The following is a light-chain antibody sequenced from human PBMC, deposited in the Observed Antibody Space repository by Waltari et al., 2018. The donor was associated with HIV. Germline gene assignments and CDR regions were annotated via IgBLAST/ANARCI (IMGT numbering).Light chain of an antibody. V-gene: IGKV1-39*01. Sequence: DIQMTQSPSSLSASVGDRVTITCRASHFISTYLNWFQQKPGKAPNLLIYAASTVQSGVPSRFSGSGSGTEFTLTISTLQPEDFATYYCQQSHTTPPWTFGQGTKVELK. CDR2: AAS. CDR1: HFISTY. CDR3: QQSHTTPPWT. J-gene: IGKJ1*01.